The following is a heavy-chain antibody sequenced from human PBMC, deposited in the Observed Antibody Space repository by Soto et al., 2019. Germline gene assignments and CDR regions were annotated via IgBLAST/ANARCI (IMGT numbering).Heavy chain of an antibody. J-gene: IGHJ4*02. CDR3: AKKVTIYAVDPADF. CDR1: VFTFSDFG. D-gene: IGHD3-3*01. Sequence: PGGSLRLSCSASVFTFSDFGMSWFRQAPGKGLEWVSVISASGDATYYAASVKGRFTLSRDNSKNTLFLQMNSLTVADTAVYHCAKKVTIYAVDPADFWGQGTQVTVSS. V-gene: IGHV3-23*01. CDR2: ISASGDAT.